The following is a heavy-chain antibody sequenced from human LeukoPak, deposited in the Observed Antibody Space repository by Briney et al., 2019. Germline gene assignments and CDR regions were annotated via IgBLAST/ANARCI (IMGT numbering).Heavy chain of an antibody. J-gene: IGHJ4*02. CDR1: GFTFSSYA. D-gene: IGHD3-10*01. V-gene: IGHV3-23*01. CDR3: AKDLRGITMVRGGYNYFDY. CDR2: ISGSGGST. Sequence: GGSLRLSCAASGFTFSSYAMSWVRQAPGKGLEWVSAISGSGGSTYYADSVKGRFTISRDNSKNTLYLQMNSLRAEDTAVYYCAKDLRGITMVRGGYNYFDYWGQGTLVTVSS.